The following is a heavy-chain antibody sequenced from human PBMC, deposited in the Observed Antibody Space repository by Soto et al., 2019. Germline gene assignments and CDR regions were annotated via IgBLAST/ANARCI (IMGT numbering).Heavy chain of an antibody. CDR3: ARGLEAWGKPTVI. J-gene: IGHJ3*02. D-gene: IGHD3-16*01. CDR1: GFTFSSHW. V-gene: IGHV3-74*01. CDR2: INGDGSST. Sequence: EVQLVESGGGLVQPGGSLRLSCAASGFTFSSHWMHWVRQAPGKGLVWVSRINGDGSSTTYADSVKGRFTISRDDAKSTLYLQMNSLRAEDTAVYYCARGLEAWGKPTVIWGQGTVVTVSS.